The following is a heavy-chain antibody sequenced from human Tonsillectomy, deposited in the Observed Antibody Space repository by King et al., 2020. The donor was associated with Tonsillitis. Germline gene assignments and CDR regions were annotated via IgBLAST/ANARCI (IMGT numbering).Heavy chain of an antibody. V-gene: IGHV1-69*12. J-gene: IGHJ6*02. CDR2: IVPIFGTA. D-gene: IGHD5-24*01. CDR1: GGTFSSYA. CDR3: ARRVRDGYISRPWKYGIDV. Sequence: QLVQSGAEVKKPGSSVKVSCKASGGTFSSYAISWVRQAPGQGLEWMGGIVPIFGTANYAQKFQGRVTITADESTSTAYMELSNLRSEETAVYYCARRVRDGYISRPWKYGIDVWGQGTTVTVSS.